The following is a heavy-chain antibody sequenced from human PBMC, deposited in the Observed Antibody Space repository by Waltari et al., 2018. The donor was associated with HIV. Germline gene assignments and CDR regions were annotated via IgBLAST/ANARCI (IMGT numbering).Heavy chain of an antibody. V-gene: IGHV3-23*01. D-gene: IGHD3-22*01. J-gene: IGHJ4*02. CDR1: GCTFSTYA. Sequence: EVHLLESGGGLVQRGGYLRLSCAAAGCTFSTYALNWGRQAPGKGLEWVSAISGSGGGRYYADSVKGRLTISRDNSKKTLYLQMNSLRAEDTAVYYCAKDYDSSGFYYFDYWGQGTLVTVSS. CDR2: ISGSGGGR. CDR3: AKDYDSSGFYYFDY.